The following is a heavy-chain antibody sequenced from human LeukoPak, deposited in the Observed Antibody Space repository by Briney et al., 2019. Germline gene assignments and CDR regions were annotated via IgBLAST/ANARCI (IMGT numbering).Heavy chain of an antibody. CDR3: QGVWEPPLPYYYYYYMDV. CDR2: IYYSGST. J-gene: IGHJ6*03. CDR1: GGSFSGYY. D-gene: IGHD1-26*01. Sequence: PSETLSLTCAVYGGSFSGYYWGWIRQPPGKGLEWIGSIYYSGSTYYNPSLKSRVTISVDTSKNQFSLKLSSVTAADTAVYYCQGVWEPPLPYYYYYYMDVWGKGTTVTISS. V-gene: IGHV4-39*01.